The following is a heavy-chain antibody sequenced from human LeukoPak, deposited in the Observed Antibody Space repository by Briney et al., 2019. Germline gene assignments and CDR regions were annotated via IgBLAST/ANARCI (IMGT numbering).Heavy chain of an antibody. V-gene: IGHV3-23*01. CDR1: GFTFSSYG. Sequence: GGTLRLSCAASGFTFSSYGMSWVRQAPGKGLEWVSAISGSGGSTYYADSVKGRFTISRDNAQNSLYLQMNSLRAEDTALYYCARVASNYDFDYWGQGTLVTVSS. J-gene: IGHJ4*02. D-gene: IGHD4-11*01. CDR2: ISGSGGST. CDR3: ARVASNYDFDY.